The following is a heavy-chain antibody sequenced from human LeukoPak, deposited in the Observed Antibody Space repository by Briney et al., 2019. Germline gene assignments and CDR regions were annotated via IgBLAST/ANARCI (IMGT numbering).Heavy chain of an antibody. CDR1: GGSISSGGYY. D-gene: IGHD6-6*01. CDR3: ARERLAARDAFDI. CDR2: IYHSGST. J-gene: IGHJ3*02. Sequence: PSETLSLTCTVSGGSISSGGYYWSWIRQPSGKGLEWIGYIYHSGSTYYNPSLKSRVTISVDRSKNQFSLKLSSVTAADTAVYYCARERLAARDAFDIWGQGTMVTVSS. V-gene: IGHV4-30-2*01.